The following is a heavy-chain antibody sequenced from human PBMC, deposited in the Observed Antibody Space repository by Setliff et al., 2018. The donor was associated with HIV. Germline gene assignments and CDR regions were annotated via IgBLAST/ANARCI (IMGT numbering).Heavy chain of an antibody. V-gene: IGHV1-46*01. J-gene: IGHJ1*01. CDR3: ARDGGPYCGGDCHLFRLPFQH. CDR1: GYTFTTYY. CDR2: LNPSEGTT. Sequence: ASVKVSCKASGYTFTTYYIHWVRQAPGQGLEWMGILNPSEGTTSFAQKFQGRVTMTTDTSTSTAYMELRSLRSDDTAMYYCARDGGPYCGGDCHLFRLPFQHWGQGTLVTVSS. D-gene: IGHD2-21*02.